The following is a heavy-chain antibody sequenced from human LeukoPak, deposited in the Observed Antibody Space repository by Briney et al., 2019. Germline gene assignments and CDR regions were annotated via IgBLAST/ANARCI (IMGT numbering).Heavy chain of an antibody. Sequence: PGGSLRLSCAASGFTFDDYAMHWVRQAPGKGLEWVSGISWNSGSIGYADSVKGRFTISRDNAKNSLYLQMNSLRAEDMALYYCAKDRGADFWSGYGFDYWGQGTLVTVSS. CDR1: GFTFDDYA. CDR2: ISWNSGSI. J-gene: IGHJ4*02. CDR3: AKDRGADFWSGYGFDY. V-gene: IGHV3-9*03. D-gene: IGHD3-3*01.